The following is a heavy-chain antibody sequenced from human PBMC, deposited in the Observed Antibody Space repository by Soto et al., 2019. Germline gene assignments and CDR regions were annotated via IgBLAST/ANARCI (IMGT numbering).Heavy chain of an antibody. Sequence: GGSLRLSCAASGFTFSNYGMHWVRQAPGKGLEWVSVISYDGSKKYYADSVKGRFTVSRDNSKNTLYLQMNSLRAEDTAVYYCAKESDSRRPYYYYGMDVWGQGTTVIVYS. CDR1: GFTFSNYG. J-gene: IGHJ6*02. CDR3: AKESDSRRPYYYYGMDV. D-gene: IGHD4-4*01. CDR2: ISYDGSKK. V-gene: IGHV3-30*18.